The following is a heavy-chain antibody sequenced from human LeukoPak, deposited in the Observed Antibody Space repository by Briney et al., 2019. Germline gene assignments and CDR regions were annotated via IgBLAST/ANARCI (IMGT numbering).Heavy chain of an antibody. D-gene: IGHD3-22*01. Sequence: GGSLRLSCAASGFTFSSYSMNWVRQAPGKGLEWVSYISSSSSTIYYADSVKGRFTISRDNAKNSLYLQMNSLRAEDTAVYYCARDRYYDSSGYSNWFDPWGQGTLVTVSS. CDR2: ISSSSSTI. J-gene: IGHJ5*02. CDR1: GFTFSSYS. CDR3: ARDRYYDSSGYSNWFDP. V-gene: IGHV3-48*01.